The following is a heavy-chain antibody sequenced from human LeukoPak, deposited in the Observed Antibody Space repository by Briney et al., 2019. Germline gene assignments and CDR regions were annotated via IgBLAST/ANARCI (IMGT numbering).Heavy chain of an antibody. CDR2: INHSGST. CDR1: GGSFSGYY. J-gene: IGHJ4*02. D-gene: IGHD3-10*01. Sequence: PSETLSLTCAVYGGSFSGYYWSWIRQPPGKGLEWIGEINHSGSTNYNPSLKSRVTISVGTSKSQFSLKLSSVTAADTAVYYCARGPRLVWFRIYYFDYWGQGTLVTVSS. V-gene: IGHV4-34*01. CDR3: ARGPRLVWFRIYYFDY.